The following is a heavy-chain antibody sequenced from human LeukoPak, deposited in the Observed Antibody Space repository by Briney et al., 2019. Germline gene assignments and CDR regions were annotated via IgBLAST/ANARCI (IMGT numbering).Heavy chain of an antibody. V-gene: IGHV4-34*01. CDR1: GGSFSGYY. D-gene: IGHD1-1*01. CDR3: ASEEVTGPVHD. J-gene: IGHJ1*01. CDR2: INHSGST. Sequence: SETLSLTCAVYGGSFSGYYWSWIRQPPGKGLEWIGEINHSGSTNYNPSLKSRVTISVDKSKNQFSLKLTSVTAADTAVYYCASEEVTGPVHDGGRGTGVIVSS.